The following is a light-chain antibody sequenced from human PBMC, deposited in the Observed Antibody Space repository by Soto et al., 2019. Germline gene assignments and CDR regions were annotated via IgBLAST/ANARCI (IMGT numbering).Light chain of an antibody. Sequence: EIVLTQSPGTLSLSPGERATLSCRASQSVDSSYLAWYQQKPGQAPRLLIYDASARATGIPDRFSGSGSGTDFTLTISRLEPEDFAVYYCQQYGSSPINFGQGTRLEIK. CDR3: QQYGSSPIN. CDR1: QSVDSSY. V-gene: IGKV3-20*01. J-gene: IGKJ5*01. CDR2: DAS.